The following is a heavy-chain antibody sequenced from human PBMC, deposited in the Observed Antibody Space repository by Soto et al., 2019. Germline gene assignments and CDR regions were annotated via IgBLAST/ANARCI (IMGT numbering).Heavy chain of an antibody. CDR2: ISSSSSTI. V-gene: IGHV3-48*02. CDR1: GFTFSSYS. D-gene: IGHD3-3*01. Sequence: GGSLRLSCAASGFTFSSYSMNWVRQAPGKGLEWVSYISSSSSTIYYADSVKGRLTISRDNAKNSLYLQMNSLRDEDTAVYYCARDYDFWSGYSYGMDVWGQGTTVTVSS. J-gene: IGHJ6*02. CDR3: ARDYDFWSGYSYGMDV.